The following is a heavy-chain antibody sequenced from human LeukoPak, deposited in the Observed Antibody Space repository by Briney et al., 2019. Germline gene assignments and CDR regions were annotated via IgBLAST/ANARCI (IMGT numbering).Heavy chain of an antibody. J-gene: IGHJ4*02. D-gene: IGHD6-19*01. Sequence: ASVKVSCKASGGTFSSYAISWVRQAPGHGLEWMGFINPSAGNTAYAPKFQGRVTLTRDTSTSTLYMDLTSLRSNDTAVYYCARGKFGDWYIDYWGQGTLVSVSS. CDR3: ARGKFGDWYIDY. CDR1: GGTFSSYA. CDR2: INPSAGNT. V-gene: IGHV1-46*01.